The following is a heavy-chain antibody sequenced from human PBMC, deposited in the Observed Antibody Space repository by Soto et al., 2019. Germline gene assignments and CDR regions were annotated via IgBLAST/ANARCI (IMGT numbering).Heavy chain of an antibody. CDR1: GFTFSSYW. J-gene: IGHJ6*02. Sequence: EVQLVESGGGLVQPGGSLRLSCAASGFTFSSYWMHWVRQAPGKGLVWVSRINSDGSSTSYADSVKGRFTISRDNAKNTLYLQMNSLRAEDTAVYYCARAPDYDFWSGYYAPRSYYGMDVWDQGTTVTVSS. V-gene: IGHV3-74*01. CDR3: ARAPDYDFWSGYYAPRSYYGMDV. CDR2: INSDGSST. D-gene: IGHD3-3*01.